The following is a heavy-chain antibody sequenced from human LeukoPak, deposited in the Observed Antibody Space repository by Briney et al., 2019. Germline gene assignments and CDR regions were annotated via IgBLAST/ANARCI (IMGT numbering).Heavy chain of an antibody. J-gene: IGHJ4*02. CDR2: ISGGGNTM. CDR3: ARSDY. CDR1: GFSFSDYY. Sequence: PGGSLRLSCEASGFSFSDYYMTWIRQAPGKGLEWVSYISGGGNTMYYADSVKGRFTISRDSAKNSLYLQMNSLRAEDTAVYYCARSDYWGQGTLVTVSA. V-gene: IGHV3-11*01.